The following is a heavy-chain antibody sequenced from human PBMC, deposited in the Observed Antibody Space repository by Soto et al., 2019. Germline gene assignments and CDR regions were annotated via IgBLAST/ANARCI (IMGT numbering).Heavy chain of an antibody. CDR3: ARGLNGYLYYFDY. V-gene: IGHV1-3*01. Sequence: ASVKVSCKTSGYIFTTYAMHWVRQAPGQRLEWMGWINAGNGNTKYSQKFQGRVTITRDTSASTAYMELSSLRSEDTAVYYCARGLNGYLYYFDYWGQGTLVTVSS. J-gene: IGHJ4*02. CDR2: INAGNGNT. CDR1: GYIFTTYA. D-gene: IGHD5-18*01.